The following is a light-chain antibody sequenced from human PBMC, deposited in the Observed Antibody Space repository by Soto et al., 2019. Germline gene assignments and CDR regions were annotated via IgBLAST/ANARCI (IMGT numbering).Light chain of an antibody. CDR2: AAS. V-gene: IGKV1-39*01. J-gene: IGKJ3*01. CDR1: QNIYNS. Sequence: DIQMTQSPSSLSASLGDRVTITCRTSQNIYNSLNWYQQKAGKAPKVMIHAASSLQSGVPSRFSGSGSGTDFTLTISSLQPEDFGTYYCQQSYSTPFTFAPGTKVDIK. CDR3: QQSYSTPFT.